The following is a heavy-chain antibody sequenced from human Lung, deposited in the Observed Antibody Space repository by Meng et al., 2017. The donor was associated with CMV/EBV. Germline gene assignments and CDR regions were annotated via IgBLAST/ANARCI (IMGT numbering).Heavy chain of an antibody. CDR3: AKGKWGGYYYYYGMDV. CDR1: GFTFSTFA. D-gene: IGHD1-26*01. Sequence: GESLKISCAASGFTFSTFAMGWVRQAPGKGLQWVSVIYSGDDSTYYADSVKGRFTISRDNSKNMLYLQMNSLRAEDSAVYFCAKGKWGGYYYYYGMDVWGRGTTVTVPS. J-gene: IGHJ6*02. CDR2: IYSGDDST. V-gene: IGHV3-23*03.